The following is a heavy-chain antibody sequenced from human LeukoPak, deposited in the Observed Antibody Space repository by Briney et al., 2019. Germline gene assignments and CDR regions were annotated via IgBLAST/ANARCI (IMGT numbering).Heavy chain of an antibody. CDR2: ISGSGGST. D-gene: IGHD1-26*01. CDR1: GFTFSSYA. Sequence: PGGSLRLSCAASGFTFSSYAMSWVRQAPGKGLEWVSAISGSGGSTYYADSVKGRFTISRDNSKNTLYLQMNSLRAEDTAVYYCAKGAADSVSYYCYYMDVWGKGTTVTVSS. CDR3: AKGAADSVSYYCYYMDV. J-gene: IGHJ6*03. V-gene: IGHV3-23*01.